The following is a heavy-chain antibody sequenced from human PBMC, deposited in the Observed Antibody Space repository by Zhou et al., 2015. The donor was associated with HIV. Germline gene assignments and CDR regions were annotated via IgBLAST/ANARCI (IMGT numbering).Heavy chain of an antibody. CDR3: ARSGGNYDFAFDI. CDR1: GGTFSGSD. J-gene: IGHJ3*02. V-gene: IGHV1-69*09. CDR2: ITPMFDME. D-gene: IGHD2-15*01. Sequence: QVQLVQSGAEVKKPGSSVNVSCKASGGTFSGSDISWVRQAPGQGLEWMGSITPMFDMETYAEKFRARLTITVDKSTSAAYMELNRLTSEDAAIYYCARSGGNYDFAFDIWGQGTKVVVSS.